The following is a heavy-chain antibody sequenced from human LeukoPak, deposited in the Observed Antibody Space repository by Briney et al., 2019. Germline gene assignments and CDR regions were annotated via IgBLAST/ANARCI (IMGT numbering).Heavy chain of an antibody. Sequence: PGGSLRLSCAASGFTFDDYDIHWVRQAPGKGLEWVSLISGDGGSTYCADSVKGRFTISRDNSKNSLYLQMNSLRTEDTALYYCAKAWFGERSGGGFDYWGQGTLVTVSS. D-gene: IGHD3-10*01. J-gene: IGHJ4*02. CDR2: ISGDGGST. CDR3: AKAWFGERSGGGFDY. V-gene: IGHV3-43*02. CDR1: GFTFDDYD.